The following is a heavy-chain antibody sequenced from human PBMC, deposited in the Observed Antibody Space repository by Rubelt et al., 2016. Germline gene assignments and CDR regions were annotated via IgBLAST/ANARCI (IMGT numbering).Heavy chain of an antibody. J-gene: IGHJ4*02. CDR3: AKEVSGGSFDY. CDR1: GFTFDDYT. CDR2: ISWDGGRT. V-gene: IGHV3-43*01. D-gene: IGHD3-16*01. Sequence: ASGFTFDDYTMHWVRQAPGKGLEWVSLISWDGGRTHYADSVKGRFTISRDNSKNSLYLQMNSLRTEDTALYYCAKEVSGGSFDYWGQGTLVTVSS.